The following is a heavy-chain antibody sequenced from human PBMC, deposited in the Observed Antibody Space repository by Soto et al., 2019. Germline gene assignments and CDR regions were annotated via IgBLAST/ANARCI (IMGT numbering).Heavy chain of an antibody. V-gene: IGHV4-31*03. Sequence: PSETLSLTCTVSGGSISSGGYYWSWIRQHPGKGLEWIGYIYYSGSTYYNPSLKSRVTISVDTSKNQISLKLSSVTAADTAVYYCARERPSGLVDLDYWGQGTLVTVSS. CDR2: IYYSGST. D-gene: IGHD3-9*01. CDR1: GGSISSGGYY. J-gene: IGHJ4*02. CDR3: ARERPSGLVDLDY.